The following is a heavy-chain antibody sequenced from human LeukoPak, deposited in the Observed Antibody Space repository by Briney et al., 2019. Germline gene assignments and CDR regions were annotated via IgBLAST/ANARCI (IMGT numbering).Heavy chain of an antibody. D-gene: IGHD2-2*01. Sequence: PGGSLRLSCAASGFTFNTHWMHWVRPAPGKGLVWVSRINTDGSGTTYADSVKGRFTISRDNAKNTVYLQMNSLRAEDTAVYYCARDRGHAYFFDYWGQGVLVTVSS. CDR1: GFTFNTHW. CDR2: INTDGSGT. CDR3: ARDRGHAYFFDY. J-gene: IGHJ4*02. V-gene: IGHV3-74*01.